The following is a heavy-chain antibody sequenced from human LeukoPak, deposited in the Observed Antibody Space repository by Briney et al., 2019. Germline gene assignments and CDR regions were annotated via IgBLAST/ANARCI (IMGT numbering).Heavy chain of an antibody. CDR3: ARSYGAKGGDDY. D-gene: IGHD4-23*01. J-gene: IGHJ4*02. CDR2: IYTNGNT. Sequence: SETLSLTCTVSGGSLSSGGYYWSWIRQPAGKGLEWIGRIYTNGNTNYNPSLKSRVTISVDTSKNQFSLKLSSVTAADTAVYYCARSYGAKGGDDYWGQGTLVTVSS. CDR1: GGSLSSGGYY. V-gene: IGHV4-61*02.